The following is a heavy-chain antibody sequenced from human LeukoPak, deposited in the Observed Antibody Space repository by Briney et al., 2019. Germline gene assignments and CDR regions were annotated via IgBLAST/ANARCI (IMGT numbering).Heavy chain of an antibody. CDR3: AKGRELAGDYGVFDY. J-gene: IGHJ4*02. V-gene: IGHV3-23*01. CDR1: GFTFNSYS. D-gene: IGHD4-17*01. CDR2: VNGDGDYT. Sequence: KTGGSLRLSCAVSGFTFNSYSLNWVRQAPGKGLEWISTVNGDGDYTYYADFVRGRFTISRDNSKNTLYLQMNSLRAEDTAVYSCAKGRELAGDYGVFDYWGQGTLVTVSS.